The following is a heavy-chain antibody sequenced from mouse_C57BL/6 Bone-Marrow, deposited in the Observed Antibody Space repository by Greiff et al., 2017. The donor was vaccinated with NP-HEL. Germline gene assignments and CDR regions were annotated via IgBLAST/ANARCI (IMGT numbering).Heavy chain of an antibody. CDR1: GYAFSSSW. CDR2: IYPGDGDT. J-gene: IGHJ4*01. D-gene: IGHD2-1*01. V-gene: IGHV1-82*01. CDR3: ALLEYAMDY. Sequence: QVHVKQSGPELVKPGASVKISCKASGYAFSSSWMNWVKQRPGKGLEWIGRIYPGDGDTNYNGKFKGKATLTADKSSSTAYMQLSSLTSEDSAVYFCALLEYAMDYWGQGTSVTVSS.